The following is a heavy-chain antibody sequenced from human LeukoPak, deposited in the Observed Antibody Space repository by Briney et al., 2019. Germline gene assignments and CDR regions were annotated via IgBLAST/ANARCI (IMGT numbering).Heavy chain of an antibody. V-gene: IGHV1-46*01. Sequence: GASVKVSCKASGYTFTSYYMHWVRQAPGQGLEWMGIINPSGGSTSYAQKFQGRVTMTRDTSTSTAYMELRSLTSDDTAVYYCARDAVRVVISALLRISKRGHYYFDYWGQGTLVTVSS. D-gene: IGHD3-10*01. J-gene: IGHJ4*02. CDR3: ARDAVRVVISALLRISKRGHYYFDY. CDR1: GYTFTSYY. CDR2: INPSGGST.